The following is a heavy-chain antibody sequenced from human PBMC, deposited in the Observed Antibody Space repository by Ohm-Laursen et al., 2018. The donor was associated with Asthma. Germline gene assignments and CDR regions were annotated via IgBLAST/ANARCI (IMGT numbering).Heavy chain of an antibody. CDR2: ISYDGSNK. D-gene: IGHD5-24*01. J-gene: IGHJ4*02. CDR1: GFTFSSYA. V-gene: IGHV3-30-3*01. CDR3: ARGNLEGLL. Sequence: SLRLSRAATGFTFSSYAMHWVRQAPGKGLEWVAVISYDGSNKYYADSVKGRFTISRDDAQNTLYLQMNSLTVDDTAVYYCARGNLEGLLWGQGTLVTVSS.